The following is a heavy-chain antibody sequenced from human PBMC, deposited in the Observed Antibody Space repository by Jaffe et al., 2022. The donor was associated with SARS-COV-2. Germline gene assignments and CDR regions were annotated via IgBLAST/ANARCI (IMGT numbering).Heavy chain of an antibody. J-gene: IGHJ4*02. D-gene: IGHD1-26*01. CDR1: GFSISDSS. Sequence: EVQLVESGGGLVQPGGSLKLSCAASGFSISDSSMNWVRQASGKGLEWVGRIRSKANNYATIYAASVKGRVTISRDDSKNTAYLHMSSLNTEDTAVYYCLKAPTATDGDYWGQGTLVTVSS. CDR2: IRSKANNYAT. V-gene: IGHV3-73*02. CDR3: LKAPTATDGDY.